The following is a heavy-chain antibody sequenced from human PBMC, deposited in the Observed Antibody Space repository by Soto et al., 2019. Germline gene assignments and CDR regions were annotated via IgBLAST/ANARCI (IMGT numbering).Heavy chain of an antibody. Sequence: GGSLRLSCAASGFTFSSYAMHWVRQAPGKGLEWVAVISYDGSSKYYADSVKGRFTISRDNSKNTLYLQMNSLRAEDTAVYYCARGRGYSYDYGMDVWGQGTTVTVSS. CDR1: GFTFSSYA. D-gene: IGHD5-18*01. J-gene: IGHJ6*02. V-gene: IGHV3-30-3*01. CDR2: ISYDGSSK. CDR3: ARGRGYSYDYGMDV.